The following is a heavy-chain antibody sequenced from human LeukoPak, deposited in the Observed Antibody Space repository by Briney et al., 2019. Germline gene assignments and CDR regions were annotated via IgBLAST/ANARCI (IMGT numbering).Heavy chain of an antibody. CDR1: GNYR. V-gene: IGHV3-74*01. D-gene: IGHD2-2*01. CDR3: VSFYETY. CDR2: INSDGSWT. Sequence: GGSLRLSCAASGNYRMHWVRQAPGKGLVWVSHINSDGSWTSYADSVKGRFTISKDNAKNTVYLQMNNLRAEDTAVYYCVSFYETYWGRGTLVTVSS. J-gene: IGHJ4*02.